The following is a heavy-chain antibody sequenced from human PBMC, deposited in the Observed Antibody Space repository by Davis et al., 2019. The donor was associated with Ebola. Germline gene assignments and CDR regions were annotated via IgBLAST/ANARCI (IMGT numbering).Heavy chain of an antibody. CDR2: IKQDGSEK. CDR3: AGDTWYWDH. CDR1: GFTFGSFW. J-gene: IGHJ4*02. Sequence: PGGSLRLSCAGSGFTFGSFWMSWVRQAPGKGLEWVATIKQDGSEKYYVNSVKGRFTISRDNAKNSLYLLMNGLRAEDTAVYYCAGDTWYWDHWGQGTLVTVSS. D-gene: IGHD2-8*02. V-gene: IGHV3-7*01.